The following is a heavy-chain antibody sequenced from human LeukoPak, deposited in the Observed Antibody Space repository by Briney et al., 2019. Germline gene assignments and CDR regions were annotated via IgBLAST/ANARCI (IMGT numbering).Heavy chain of an antibody. Sequence: GGSLRLSCAASGFTFSDYYMSWIRQAPGKGLEWVSYISGSGTTIYYADSVKGRFTISRDNAKNSLYLQMNSLRAEDTAVYYCARAVAYCSAGSCPLPEGYWGQGTLVTVSS. CDR1: GFTFSDYY. J-gene: IGHJ4*02. V-gene: IGHV3-11*01. CDR2: ISGSGTTI. CDR3: ARAVAYCSAGSCPLPEGY. D-gene: IGHD2-15*01.